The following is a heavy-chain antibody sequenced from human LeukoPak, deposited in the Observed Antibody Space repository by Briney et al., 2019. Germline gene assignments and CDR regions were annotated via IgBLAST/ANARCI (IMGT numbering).Heavy chain of an antibody. CDR2: IHDSGLT. V-gene: IGHV4-59*01. CDR1: GGSISSYY. Sequence: SETLSLTCTVSGGSISSYYWSWIRQPPGKGLEWIGYIHDSGLTNYNPSLRSRVTISRDTSKNQISLKVRSVTAADTAVYYCARDMAVAGTSFPGNYYYMDVWGKGTAVTISS. CDR3: ARDMAVAGTSFPGNYYYMDV. D-gene: IGHD6-19*01. J-gene: IGHJ6*03.